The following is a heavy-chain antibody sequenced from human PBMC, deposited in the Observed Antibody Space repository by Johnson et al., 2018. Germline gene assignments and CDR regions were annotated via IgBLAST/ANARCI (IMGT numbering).Heavy chain of an antibody. CDR1: GFTFDDYD. CDR3: AKLTGNYYYYYMDV. J-gene: IGHJ6*03. V-gene: IGHV3-9*01. Sequence: EVQLLESGGGLVQPGRSXRLSCAASGFTFDDYDMHWDRQAPGQGLEWVSGISWNRGSIGYAESVKGRFTISRDNSKNTLYLKMNSLRAEDTAVYYSAKLTGNYYYYYMDVWGKGTTVTVSS. CDR2: ISWNRGSI.